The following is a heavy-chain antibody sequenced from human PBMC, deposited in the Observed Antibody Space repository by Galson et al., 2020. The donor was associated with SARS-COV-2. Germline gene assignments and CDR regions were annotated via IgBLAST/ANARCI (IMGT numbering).Heavy chain of an antibody. J-gene: IGHJ4*02. CDR1: GGSISSSSYY. D-gene: IGHD5-18*01. Sequence: SETLSLTCTVSGGSISSSSYYWGWIRQPPGKGLEWIGSIYYSGSTYYNPSHKSRVTISVDTSKNQFSLKLSSVTAADTAVYYCAVQLWLRGGFDYWGQGTLVTVSS. V-gene: IGHV4-39*01. CDR3: AVQLWLRGGFDY. CDR2: IYYSGST.